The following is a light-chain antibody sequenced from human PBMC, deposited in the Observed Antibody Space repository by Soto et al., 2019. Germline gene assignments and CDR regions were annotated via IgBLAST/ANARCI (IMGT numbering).Light chain of an antibody. V-gene: IGLV2-14*01. CDR2: DVS. CDR1: SSDVGGYNY. J-gene: IGLJ2*01. CDR3: SSYTSSSTLYVV. Sequence: QSALTQPASVSGAPGQSITISCTGTSSDVGGYNYVSWYQQHPGKAPKLMIYDVSNRPSGVYNRFSGSKSGNTASLTISGLQAEDEDDYYCSSYTSSSTLYVVFVGGTKLTVL.